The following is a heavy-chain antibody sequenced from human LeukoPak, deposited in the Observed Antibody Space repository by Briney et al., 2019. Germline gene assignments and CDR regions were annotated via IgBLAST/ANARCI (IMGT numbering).Heavy chain of an antibody. CDR2: ISGSGDST. D-gene: IGHD4-17*01. CDR1: GFTFSSYA. Sequence: GGSLRLSCAASGFTFSSYAMSWVRQAPGKELEWLSSISGSGDSTYYADSVKGRFTISRDNSKNTLYLQMNSLRAEDTAIYYCAKRGPSVTTESYYFDYWGQGSLVPVSS. CDR3: AKRGPSVTTESYYFDY. J-gene: IGHJ4*02. V-gene: IGHV3-23*01.